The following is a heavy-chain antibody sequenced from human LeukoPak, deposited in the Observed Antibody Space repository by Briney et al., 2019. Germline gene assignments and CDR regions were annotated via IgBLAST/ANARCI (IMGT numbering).Heavy chain of an antibody. CDR3: ARNPDEQSSHFDY. CDR1: GGSFSGYD. D-gene: IGHD1-14*01. Sequence: SETLSLTCADYGGSFSGYDWSWIRQPPGTGLEWAGEINHSGSTNYNPSLTSRVTISVDTSKNQFSLKLSSLTAADTAVYYCARNPDEQSSHFDYWGQGTLVSVSS. J-gene: IGHJ4*02. CDR2: INHSGST. V-gene: IGHV4-34*01.